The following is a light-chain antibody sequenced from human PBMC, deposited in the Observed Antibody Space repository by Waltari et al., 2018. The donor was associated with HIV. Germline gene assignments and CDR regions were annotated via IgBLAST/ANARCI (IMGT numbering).Light chain of an antibody. Sequence: RVTISCSGSSSNIGKNTVNWYQQLPGTAPKLLIYSNNQRPSGVPDRFSGSKSGTSASLAISGLQSEDEADYYCAAWDDSLKGYVFGPGTEVSVL. CDR1: SSNIGKNT. V-gene: IGLV1-44*01. J-gene: IGLJ1*01. CDR2: SNN. CDR3: AAWDDSLKGYV.